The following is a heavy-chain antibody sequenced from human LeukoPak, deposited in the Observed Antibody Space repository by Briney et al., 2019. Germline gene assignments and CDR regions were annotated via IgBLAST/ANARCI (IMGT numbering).Heavy chain of an antibody. V-gene: IGHV1-69*01. Sequence: SVKVSCKASGSTFSRYAISWVRQAPGQGLEWMRGIIPIFGTANYAQKFQGRVTITADESTSTAYMELSSLRSEDTAVYYCARNRLELLSSPWWDCWGQGTLVTVSS. D-gene: IGHD1-7*01. CDR3: ARNRLELLSSPWWDC. CDR1: GSTFSRYA. CDR2: IIPIFGTA. J-gene: IGHJ4*02.